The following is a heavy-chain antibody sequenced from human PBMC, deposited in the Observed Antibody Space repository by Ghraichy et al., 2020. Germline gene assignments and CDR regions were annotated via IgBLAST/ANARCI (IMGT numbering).Heavy chain of an antibody. J-gene: IGHJ4*02. CDR2: INPNSGGT. D-gene: IGHD5-18*01. CDR3: ARDLLVRDTAMVPGDY. Sequence: ASVKVSCKASGYTFTGYYMHWVRQAPGQGLEWMGWINPNSGGTNYAQKFQGRVTMTRDTSISTAYMELSRLRSDDTAVYYCARDLLVRDTAMVPGDYWGQGTLVTVS. V-gene: IGHV1-2*02. CDR1: GYTFTGYY.